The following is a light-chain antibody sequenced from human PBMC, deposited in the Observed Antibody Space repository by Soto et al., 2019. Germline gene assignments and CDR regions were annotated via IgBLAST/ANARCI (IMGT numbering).Light chain of an antibody. CDR3: QQRSNWPPIT. CDR1: QRVSSSY. J-gene: IGKJ5*01. CDR2: DAS. V-gene: IGKV3-11*01. Sequence: PGERATLSCRASQRVSSSYLAWYQQKPGQAPRLLIYDASNRATGIPARFSGSGSGTDFTLTISSLEPEDFAVYYCQQRSNWPPITFGQGTRLEIK.